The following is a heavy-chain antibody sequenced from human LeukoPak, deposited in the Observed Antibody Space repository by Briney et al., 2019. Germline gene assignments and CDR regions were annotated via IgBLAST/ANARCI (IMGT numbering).Heavy chain of an antibody. J-gene: IGHJ6*02. CDR2: INPNSGGT. CDR3: ARARYSSGWLLMGV. Sequence: ASVTVSCKASGYTFTGYYMHWVRQAPGQGLEWMGWINPNSGGTNYAQKFQGWVTMTRDTSISTAYMELSRLRSDDTAVYYCARARYSSGWLLMGVWGQGTTVTVSS. V-gene: IGHV1-2*04. D-gene: IGHD6-19*01. CDR1: GYTFTGYY.